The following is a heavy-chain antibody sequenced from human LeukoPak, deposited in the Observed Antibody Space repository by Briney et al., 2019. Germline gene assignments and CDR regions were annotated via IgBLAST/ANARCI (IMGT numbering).Heavy chain of an antibody. CDR1: GFTFSGYG. Sequence: GGSLRLSCEASGFTFSGYGMHWVRQAPGKGLEWESGTWYHGNNKYYADSVKGRFTISRDNSKNTLYLQMNSLRAEDTAVYCCARDLVSSSSSRDYYYAVDVWGQGTTVTVSS. CDR2: TWYHGNNK. D-gene: IGHD6-6*01. V-gene: IGHV3-33*01. CDR3: ARDLVSSSSSRDYYYAVDV. J-gene: IGHJ6*02.